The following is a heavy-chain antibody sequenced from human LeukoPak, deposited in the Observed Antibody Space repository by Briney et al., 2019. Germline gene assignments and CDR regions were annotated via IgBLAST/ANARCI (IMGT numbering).Heavy chain of an antibody. Sequence: GGSLRLSCAASGFTFDDYGMSWVRQTPGRGLEWVSGINWNGDSTGYADSVKGRFTISRDNAKNSLYLQMNSLRAEDTAFYYCARVSSGSSFKEDWYFDLWGRGTLVTVSS. CDR2: INWNGDST. CDR1: GFTFDDYG. D-gene: IGHD6-6*01. CDR3: ARVSSGSSFKEDWYFDL. J-gene: IGHJ2*01. V-gene: IGHV3-20*04.